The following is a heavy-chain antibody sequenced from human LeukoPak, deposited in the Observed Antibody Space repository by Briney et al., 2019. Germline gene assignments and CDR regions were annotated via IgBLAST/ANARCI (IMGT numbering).Heavy chain of an antibody. J-gene: IGHJ4*02. Sequence: SETLSLTCTVSGGSISSYYWSWIRQPPGKGLEWIGYIYYSGTANYNPSLKSRVTISVDTSKNQFSLKLSSVAAADTAVYYCARGVYIAAAQYGYWGQGTLVTVSS. V-gene: IGHV4-59*01. CDR2: IYYSGTA. CDR1: GGSISSYY. D-gene: IGHD6-13*01. CDR3: ARGVYIAAAQYGY.